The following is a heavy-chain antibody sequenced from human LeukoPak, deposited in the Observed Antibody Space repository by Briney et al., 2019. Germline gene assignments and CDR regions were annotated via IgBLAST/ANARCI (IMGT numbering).Heavy chain of an antibody. Sequence: SETLSLTCTVSGGSISSSSYYWGWIRQPPGKGLEWIGSIYYSGSTYYNPSLKSRVTISVDTSKNQFSLKLSSVTAADTAVYYCAKRGANRGHVYYYMDVWGKGTTVTVSS. J-gene: IGHJ6*03. CDR2: IYYSGST. D-gene: IGHD1-26*01. CDR1: GGSISSSSYY. CDR3: AKRGANRGHVYYYMDV. V-gene: IGHV4-39*07.